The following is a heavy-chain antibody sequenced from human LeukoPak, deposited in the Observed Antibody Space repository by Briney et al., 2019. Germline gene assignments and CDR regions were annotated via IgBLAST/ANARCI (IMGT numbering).Heavy chain of an antibody. J-gene: IGHJ3*01. CDR3: AREGPNYDSSGYYSLGSV. D-gene: IGHD3-22*01. Sequence: PSETLSLTCTVSGYSISSGYYWGWIRQPPGKGLEWIGSIYHSGSTYYNPSLKSRVTISVDTSKNQFSLKLSSVTAADTAVYYCAREGPNYDSSGYYSLGSVWGQGTMVTVSS. CDR1: GYSISSGYY. CDR2: IYHSGST. V-gene: IGHV4-38-2*02.